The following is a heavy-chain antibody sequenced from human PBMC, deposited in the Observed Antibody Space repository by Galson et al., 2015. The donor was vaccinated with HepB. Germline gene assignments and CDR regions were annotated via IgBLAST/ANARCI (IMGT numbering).Heavy chain of an antibody. Sequence: SLRLSCAASGFTVSTNYMNWVRQAPGKGLEWVSVIYSGGSTYYADSVKGRFTISRDNSKNTLYLQMNSLRAEDTAVYYSAMGEYFDTSDYYSPADYWGQGTLVTVSS. D-gene: IGHD3-22*01. CDR2: IYSGGST. J-gene: IGHJ4*02. CDR3: AMGEYFDTSDYYSPADY. V-gene: IGHV3-53*01. CDR1: GFTVSTNY.